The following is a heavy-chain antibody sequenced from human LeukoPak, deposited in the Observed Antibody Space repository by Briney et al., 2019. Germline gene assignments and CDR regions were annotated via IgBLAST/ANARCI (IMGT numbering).Heavy chain of an antibody. CDR1: GGTFSSYA. V-gene: IGHV1-69*06. CDR3: ARSSIIAAAGPYYFDY. J-gene: IGHJ4*02. CDR2: IIPIFGTA. D-gene: IGHD6-13*01. Sequence: SVKVSCKASGGTFSSYAISWVRQAPGQGLEWMGGIIPIFGTANYAQKFQGRVTITADKSTSTAYMELSSLRSEDTAVYYCARSSIIAAAGPYYFDYWGQGTLVTVSS.